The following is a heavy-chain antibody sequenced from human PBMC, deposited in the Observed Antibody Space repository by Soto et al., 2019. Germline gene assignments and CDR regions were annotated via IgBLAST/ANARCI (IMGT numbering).Heavy chain of an antibody. CDR1: GFSFSLYG. D-gene: IGHD3-9*01. CDR2: IWYDGSKR. Sequence: GGSLRLSCAASGFSFSLYGMHWVRQPPGKGLEWVAVIWYDGSKRYYADSVQGRITISRDNSKSTLYLEMNRLRAEDTALFYWARSPYTAGYHYGMDAWGHGSTVTVSS. V-gene: IGHV3-33*01. CDR3: ARSPYTAGYHYGMDA. J-gene: IGHJ6*02.